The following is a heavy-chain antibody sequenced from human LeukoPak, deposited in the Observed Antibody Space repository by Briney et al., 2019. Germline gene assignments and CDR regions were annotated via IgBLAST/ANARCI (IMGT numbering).Heavy chain of an antibody. J-gene: IGHJ4*02. CDR1: GYTFTSYA. CDR3: ARDYWLGGYYGSGTCFDY. D-gene: IGHD3-10*01. V-gene: IGHV1-3*01. Sequence: ASVKVSCKASGYTFTSYAMHWVRQAPGQRLEWMGWINAGNGNTKYSQKFQGRVTITRDTSASTAYMELSSLRSEDTAVYYCARDYWLGGYYGSGTCFDYWGQGTLVTVSS. CDR2: INAGNGNT.